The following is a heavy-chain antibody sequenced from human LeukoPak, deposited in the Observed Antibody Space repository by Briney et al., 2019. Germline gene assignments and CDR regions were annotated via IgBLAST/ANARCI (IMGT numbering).Heavy chain of an antibody. V-gene: IGHV3-74*01. CDR2: INADGSSA. CDR3: ARDYGRSRDYGMDV. Sequence: PGGSLRLSCAASGSTLSNYAISWVRQAPGKGLEWVSRINADGSSASYADSVKGRFTISRDNAKNTLYLQMNSLRAEDTAMYYCARDYGRSRDYGMDVWGQGTTVTVSS. D-gene: IGHD3-10*01. CDR1: GSTLSNYA. J-gene: IGHJ6*02.